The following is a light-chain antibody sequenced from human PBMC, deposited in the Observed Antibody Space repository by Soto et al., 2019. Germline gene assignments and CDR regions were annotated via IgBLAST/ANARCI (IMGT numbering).Light chain of an antibody. Sequence: DIPMTQSPSTLSASVGDRVTITCRASQSISSWLAWYQQKPGKAPKLLIYKASSLESGVPSRFSGSGSGTEFTLAISSLQPDDFATYYCQQYNGYSSVTFGGGTKVEIK. CDR2: KAS. V-gene: IGKV1-5*03. CDR1: QSISSW. CDR3: QQYNGYSSVT. J-gene: IGKJ4*01.